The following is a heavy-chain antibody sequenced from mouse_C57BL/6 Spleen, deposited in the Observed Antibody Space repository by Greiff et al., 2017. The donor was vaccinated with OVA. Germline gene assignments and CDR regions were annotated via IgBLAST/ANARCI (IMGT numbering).Heavy chain of an antibody. Sequence: VQLQQPGAELVMPGASVKLSCKASGYTFTSYWMHWVKQRPGQGLEWIGEIDPSDSYTNYNQKFKGKSTLTVDKSSSTAYMQLSSLTSEDSAVYYCARGRAPYAMDYWGQGTSVTVSS. CDR2: IDPSDSYT. J-gene: IGHJ4*01. CDR3: ARGRAPYAMDY. CDR1: GYTFTSYW. V-gene: IGHV1-69*01.